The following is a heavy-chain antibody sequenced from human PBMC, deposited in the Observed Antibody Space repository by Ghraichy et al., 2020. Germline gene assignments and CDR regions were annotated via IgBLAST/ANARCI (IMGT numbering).Heavy chain of an antibody. CDR2: VYSGGPT. J-gene: IGHJ4*02. Sequence: GGSLRLSCAASGFTVSSNYMSWVRQAPGKGLEWFSVVYSGGPTYYADSVKGRFTVSRDNSKNTLHLQMNNLGAEDTDVYYCVRDSDHTSSGWYNYWGQGILVTVSS. V-gene: IGHV3-53*01. CDR3: VRDSDHTSSGWYNY. D-gene: IGHD6-19*01. CDR1: GFTVSSNY.